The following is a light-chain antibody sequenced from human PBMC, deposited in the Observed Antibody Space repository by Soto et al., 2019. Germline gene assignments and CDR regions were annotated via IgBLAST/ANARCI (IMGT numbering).Light chain of an antibody. V-gene: IGKV3-15*01. J-gene: IGKJ4*01. CDR2: GAS. CDR3: QQFNNWPLT. CDR1: QGTRGD. Sequence: EIVMTQSPATLSVSLGEGVTLSCRASQGTRGDLAWYQQKPGQTPRLLIYGASTRATGVPARFSGSGSGTEFTLTISSLQSEDSAVYYCQQFNNWPLTFGGGTKVEIK.